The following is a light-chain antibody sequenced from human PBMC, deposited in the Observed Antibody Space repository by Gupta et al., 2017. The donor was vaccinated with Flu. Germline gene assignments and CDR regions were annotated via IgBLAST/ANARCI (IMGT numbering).Light chain of an antibody. J-gene: IGLJ1*01. CDR3: AAWEDSMTWHYV. CDR2: SSS. V-gene: IGLV1-44*01. Sequence: QSLLAPPSSASGTPGPRATIPCTGSISNVGSNAVNWYQQVPGTPPKLIIYSSSQRPSGVPDRFAGSKSGTSASLAITGLQSEDEADYYCAAWEDSMTWHYVFGTGTKVTVL. CDR1: ISNVGSNA.